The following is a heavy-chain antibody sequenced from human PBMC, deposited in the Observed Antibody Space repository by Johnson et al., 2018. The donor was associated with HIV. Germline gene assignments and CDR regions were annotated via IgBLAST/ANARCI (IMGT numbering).Heavy chain of an antibody. V-gene: IGHV3-30-3*01. CDR1: GFTFSSYA. Sequence: QVQLVESGGGVVQPGRSLRLSCAASGFTFSSYAMHWVRQAPGKGLEWVAVISYDGSNKYYADSVKGRFTISRDNSKNTLYLQMNSLRAEDTAVYYCARDGGYCSSTSCFRQWASAFDIWGQGTMVTVSS. CDR3: ARDGGYCSSTSCFRQWASAFDI. J-gene: IGHJ3*02. D-gene: IGHD2-2*01. CDR2: ISYDGSNK.